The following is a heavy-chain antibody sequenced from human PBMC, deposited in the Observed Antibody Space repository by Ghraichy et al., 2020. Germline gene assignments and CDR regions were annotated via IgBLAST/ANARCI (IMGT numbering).Heavy chain of an antibody. CDR1: GFDVKSEF. Sequence: GGSLRLSCAVAGFDVKSEFMTWVRQAPGKRLEWVSFISSDGSAHYADSVKGRFTISRDMSTNTVYLQMNSLRVDDTAVYYCAREGLRSLYGLDVWGQGTTVTVSS. CDR3: AREGLRSLYGLDV. J-gene: IGHJ6*02. CDR2: ISSDGSA. V-gene: IGHV3-53*01. D-gene: IGHD2-15*01.